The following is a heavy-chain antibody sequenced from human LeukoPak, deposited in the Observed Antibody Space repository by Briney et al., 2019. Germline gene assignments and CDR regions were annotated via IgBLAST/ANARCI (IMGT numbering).Heavy chain of an antibody. CDR1: GGSISNSNYY. Sequence: SETLSLTCTVSGGSISNSNYYWVWIRQPPGKGLEWIASIYYSGRPYYNLSLKRRVIISVETSKNQFSLRLSSVTAADTAIYYCARALLNGPFNYFDSSAYYFDPWGQGTLVTVSS. V-gene: IGHV4-39*07. CDR2: IYYSGRP. CDR3: ARALLNGPFNYFDSSAYYFDP. D-gene: IGHD3-22*01. J-gene: IGHJ5*02.